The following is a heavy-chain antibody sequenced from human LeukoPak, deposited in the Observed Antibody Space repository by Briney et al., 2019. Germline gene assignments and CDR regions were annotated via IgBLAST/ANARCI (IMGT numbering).Heavy chain of an antibody. J-gene: IGHJ5*02. CDR3: ARTTYYDYVWGSYRHDP. CDR1: GYTFTSYG. D-gene: IGHD3-16*02. Sequence: ASVKVSCKASGYTFTSYGISWVRQAPGQGLEWMGWISAYNGNTNYVQKLQGRVTMTTDTSTSTAYMELRSLRSDDTAVYYCARTTYYDYVWGSYRHDPWGQGTLVTVSS. CDR2: ISAYNGNT. V-gene: IGHV1-18*01.